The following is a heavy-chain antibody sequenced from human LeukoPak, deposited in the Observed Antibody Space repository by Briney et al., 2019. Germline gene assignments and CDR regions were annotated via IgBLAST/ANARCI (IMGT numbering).Heavy chain of an antibody. D-gene: IGHD3-10*01. CDR1: GGSFSGYY. V-gene: IGHV4-34*01. CDR3: ARLPMVRGVTKYNWFDP. Sequence: SETLSPTCAVYGGSFSGYYWSWIRQPPGKGLEWIGEINHSGSTNYNPSLKSRVTISVDTSKNQFSLKLSSVTAADTAVYYCARLPMVRGVTKYNWFDPWGQGTLVTVSS. J-gene: IGHJ5*02. CDR2: INHSGST.